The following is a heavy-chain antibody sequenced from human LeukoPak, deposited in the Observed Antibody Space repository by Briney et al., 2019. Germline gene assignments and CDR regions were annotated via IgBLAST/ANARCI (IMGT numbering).Heavy chain of an antibody. V-gene: IGHV1-69*13. CDR2: IIPIFGTA. CDR3: ASWRDGYKPGYFDY. CDR1: GGTFSSYA. J-gene: IGHJ4*02. D-gene: IGHD5-24*01. Sequence: SVKVSCKASGGTFSSYAISWVRQAPGQGLEWMGGIIPIFGTANYAQKFQGRVTITADESTSTAYMELSSLRSEDTAVYYCASWRDGYKPGYFDYWGQGTLVTVSS.